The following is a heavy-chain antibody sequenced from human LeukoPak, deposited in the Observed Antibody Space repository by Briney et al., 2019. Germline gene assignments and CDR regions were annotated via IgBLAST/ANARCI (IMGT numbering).Heavy chain of an antibody. CDR1: GYTFTSYG. Sequence: ASVKVSCKPSGYTFTSYGISWVRQAPGQGLEWMGWINPYNANPNYAQKLQGRVTMTTDTSTNTAYMELRSLGSDDTAVYYCARVNHPNFYGLDVWGQGTTVTVSS. J-gene: IGHJ6*02. CDR3: ARVNHPNFYGLDV. CDR2: INPYNANP. V-gene: IGHV1-18*01.